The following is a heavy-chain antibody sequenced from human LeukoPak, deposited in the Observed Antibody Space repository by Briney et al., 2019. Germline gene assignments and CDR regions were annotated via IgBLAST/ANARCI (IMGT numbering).Heavy chain of an antibody. CDR1: GGSISSGSYY. Sequence: PSETLSLTCTVSGGSISSGSYYWSWIRQPAGKGLEWIGRIYSSGRTNYNPSPKSRVTISLDTSKNQFSLKLSSVTAADTAVYYCARAGSGTYYKGFDYWGQGTLVTVSS. J-gene: IGHJ4*02. CDR2: IYSSGRT. D-gene: IGHD3-10*01. V-gene: IGHV4-61*02. CDR3: ARAGSGTYYKGFDY.